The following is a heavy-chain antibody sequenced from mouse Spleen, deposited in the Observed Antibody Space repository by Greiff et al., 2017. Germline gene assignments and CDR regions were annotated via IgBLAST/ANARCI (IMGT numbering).Heavy chain of an antibody. CDR1: GFTFSSYW. CDR3: TGGAWFAY. Sequence: EVHLVESGGGLVQPGGSMKLSCVASGFTFSSYWMSWVRQSPEKGLEWVAEIRLKSDNYATHYAESVKGKFTISRDDSKSRLYLQMNSLRAEDTGIYYCTGGAWFAYWGQGTLVTVSA. V-gene: IGHV6-3*01. CDR2: IRLKSDNYAT. J-gene: IGHJ3*01.